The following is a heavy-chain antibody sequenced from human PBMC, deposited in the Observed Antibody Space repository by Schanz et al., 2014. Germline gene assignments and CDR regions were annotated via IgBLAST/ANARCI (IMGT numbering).Heavy chain of an antibody. D-gene: IGHD6-13*01. CDR1: GYTFSDYY. CDR3: ARLDSSSWYPRY. Sequence: QVQLVQSGAEVKKPGASVKVSCKASGYTFSDYYIHWVRQAPGQGLEWMGWINPNTGGTNFAQKFQGWVTVTRDTSISTVYMELSSLRSEDTAVYYCARLDSSSWYPRYWGQGTLVTVSS. J-gene: IGHJ4*02. CDR2: INPNTGGT. V-gene: IGHV1-2*04.